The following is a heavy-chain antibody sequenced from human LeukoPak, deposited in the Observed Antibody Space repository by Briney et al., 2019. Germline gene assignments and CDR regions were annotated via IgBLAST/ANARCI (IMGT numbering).Heavy chain of an antibody. CDR1: GGSFSGYY. CDR3: VRLGCSSTSCSATTSMDV. Sequence: SETLSLTCAVYGGSFSGYYWSWIRQPPGKGLEWIGEINHSGSTNYNPSLKSRVTISVDTSKNQFSLKLSSVTAADTVVYYCVRLGCSSTSCSATTSMDVWGQGTTVTVSS. D-gene: IGHD2-2*01. J-gene: IGHJ6*02. CDR2: INHSGST. V-gene: IGHV4-34*01.